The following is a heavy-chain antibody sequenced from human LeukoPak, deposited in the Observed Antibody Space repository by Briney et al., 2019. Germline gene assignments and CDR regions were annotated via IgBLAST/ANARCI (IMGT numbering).Heavy chain of an antibody. D-gene: IGHD2-15*01. CDR2: ISGSGGST. V-gene: IGHV3-23*01. CDR1: GFTFSSYA. J-gene: IGHJ4*02. Sequence: PGGSLRLSCAASGFTFSSYAMSWVRQAPGKGLEWGSAISGSGGSTYYADSVKGRFTISRDNSKNTLYLQMNSLRAEDTAVYYCAKGHKAPQTGYYFDYWGQGTLVTVSS. CDR3: AKGHKAPQTGYYFDY.